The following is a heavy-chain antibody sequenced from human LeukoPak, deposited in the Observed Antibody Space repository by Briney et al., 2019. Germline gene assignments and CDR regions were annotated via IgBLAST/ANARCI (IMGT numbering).Heavy chain of an antibody. D-gene: IGHD1-7*01. V-gene: IGHV3-21*01. J-gene: IGHJ3*02. CDR3: ARDTGTTLAFDI. CDR1: GSPFISIS. CDR2: ISSSSSYI. Sequence: PGGSLGLSCPAPGSPFISISLNWAPKPPGKGREWASSISSSSSYIYYADSVKGRFTISRDNAKNSLYLQMNSLRAEDTAVYYCARDTGTTLAFDIWGQGTMVTVSS.